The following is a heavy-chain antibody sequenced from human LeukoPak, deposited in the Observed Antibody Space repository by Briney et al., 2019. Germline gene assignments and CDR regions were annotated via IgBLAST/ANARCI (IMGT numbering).Heavy chain of an antibody. Sequence: GGSPRLSCAASGFTFSSYAMSWVRQAPGKGLEWVSAISGSGGSTYYADSVKGRFTISRDNSKNTLYLQMNSLRAEDTAVYYCAKDLVTIFGVVSLSPDYWGQGTLVTVSS. CDR3: AKDLVTIFGVVSLSPDY. J-gene: IGHJ4*02. CDR2: ISGSGGST. V-gene: IGHV3-23*01. CDR1: GFTFSSYA. D-gene: IGHD3-3*01.